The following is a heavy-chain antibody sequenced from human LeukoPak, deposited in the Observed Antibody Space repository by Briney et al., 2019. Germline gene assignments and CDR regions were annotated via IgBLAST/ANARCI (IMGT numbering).Heavy chain of an antibody. CDR1: AYTLSGYY. CDR3: ARRIAVAGSPVYYFDY. J-gene: IGHJ4*02. D-gene: IGHD6-19*01. V-gene: IGHV1-2*02. Sequence: ASVKVSCKASAYTLSGYYMHWVRQAPGQGLEWMGWINPKSGVTNYAQKFQGRVTMTWDTSKNTTFMELSRMRSHATPVYYCARRIAVAGSPVYYFDYWGQGTLVTVSS. CDR2: INPKSGVT.